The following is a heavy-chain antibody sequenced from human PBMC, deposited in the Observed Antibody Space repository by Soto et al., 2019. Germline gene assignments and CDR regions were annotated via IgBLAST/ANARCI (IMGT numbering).Heavy chain of an antibody. Sequence: GGSLRLSCAASGFTFSDYYMSWIRQAPGKGLEWVSYISSSGSTIYYADSVKGRFTISRDNAKNSLYLQMNSLRAEDTAVYYCASPGSYGDYSYYYYMDVWGKGTTVTVSS. D-gene: IGHD4-17*01. CDR2: ISSSGSTI. CDR3: ASPGSYGDYSYYYYMDV. CDR1: GFTFSDYY. J-gene: IGHJ6*03. V-gene: IGHV3-11*01.